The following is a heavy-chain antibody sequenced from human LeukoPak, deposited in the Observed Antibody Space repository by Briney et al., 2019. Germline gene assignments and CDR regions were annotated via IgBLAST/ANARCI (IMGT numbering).Heavy chain of an antibody. V-gene: IGHV3-53*01. D-gene: IGHD1-26*01. Sequence: GGSLRLSCAASGFTFSSYSMNWVRQAPGKGLEWVSVIYSDGTTYYADSVKDRFTISRDNSKNMVYLQMNSLRAEDTAIYYCTRSLRGSYYRLANWGQGTLLTVSS. CDR2: IYSDGTT. CDR1: GFTFSSYS. J-gene: IGHJ4*02. CDR3: TRSLRGSYYRLAN.